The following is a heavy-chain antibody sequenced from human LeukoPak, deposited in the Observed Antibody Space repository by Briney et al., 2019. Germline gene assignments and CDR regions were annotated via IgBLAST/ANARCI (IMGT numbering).Heavy chain of an antibody. J-gene: IGHJ6*03. CDR1: GFIVSSNY. V-gene: IGHV3-53*01. CDR2: VYSGGRT. Sequence: GGSLRLSCAASGFIVSSNYMSWVRQAPGKGLEWVSVVYSGGRTFYADSVRGRFTISRDNSKNTLFLQMNSLRAEDTAVYYCARDQYYDSGTYSYYYMDVWGKGTTVTSP. CDR3: ARDQYYDSGTYSYYYMDV. D-gene: IGHD3-10*01.